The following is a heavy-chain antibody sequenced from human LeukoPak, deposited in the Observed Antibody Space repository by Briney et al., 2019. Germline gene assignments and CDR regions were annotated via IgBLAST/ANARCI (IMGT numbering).Heavy chain of an antibody. CDR2: ISAYNGNT. J-gene: IGHJ6*02. CDR3: ARNPPLGTVTTDLPPMWAYYYYGMDV. CDR1: GYTFTSYG. V-gene: IGHV1-18*01. D-gene: IGHD4-17*01. Sequence: ASVKVSCKASGYTFTSYGISWVRQAPGQGLEWMGWISAYNGNTNYAQKLQGRVTMTTDTSTSTAYMELRSLRSDDTAVYYCARNPPLGTVTTDLPPMWAYYYYGMDVWGQGTTDTVSS.